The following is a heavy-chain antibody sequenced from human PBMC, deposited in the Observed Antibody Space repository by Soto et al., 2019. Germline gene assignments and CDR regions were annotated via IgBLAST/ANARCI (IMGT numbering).Heavy chain of an antibody. CDR2: IIPIFGTA. Sequence: SVKVSCKASGGTFSSYAISWVRQAPGQGLEWMGGIIPIFGTANYAQKFQGRVTITADESTSTAYMELSSLRSEDTAVYYCARGGDVDTAMVGYYYYGMDVWGQGTTVSVS. D-gene: IGHD5-18*01. J-gene: IGHJ6*02. CDR1: GGTFSSYA. V-gene: IGHV1-69*13. CDR3: ARGGDVDTAMVGYYYYGMDV.